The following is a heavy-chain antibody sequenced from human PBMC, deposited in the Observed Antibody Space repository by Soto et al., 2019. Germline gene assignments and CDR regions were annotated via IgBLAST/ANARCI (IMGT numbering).Heavy chain of an antibody. Sequence: GGSLRLSCAAFGLTISGKKYVAWVRQAPGKGMEWVSALYDVDGSFYADSVKGRFTTSSDSSKTTVYLQMNDLRPDDSAVYYCATWHERKHAYDVRCQGTTVTVS. V-gene: IGHV3-53*01. J-gene: IGHJ3*01. CDR3: ATWHERKHAYDV. CDR1: GLTISGKKY. D-gene: IGHD1-1*01. CDR2: LYDVDGS.